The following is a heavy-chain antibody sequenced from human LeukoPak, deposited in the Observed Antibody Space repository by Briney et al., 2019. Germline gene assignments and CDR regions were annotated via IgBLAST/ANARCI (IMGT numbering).Heavy chain of an antibody. CDR3: ARDEYYDSSAMGGFDY. J-gene: IGHJ4*02. V-gene: IGHV1-2*02. Sequence: GASVKVSCKASGYTFTGYYMHWVRQAPGQGLEWMGWINPNSGGTNYAQKFQGRVTMTRDTSISTAYMELSRLRSDDTAVYYCARDEYYDSSAMGGFDYWGQGTLVTVS. D-gene: IGHD3-22*01. CDR1: GYTFTGYY. CDR2: INPNSGGT.